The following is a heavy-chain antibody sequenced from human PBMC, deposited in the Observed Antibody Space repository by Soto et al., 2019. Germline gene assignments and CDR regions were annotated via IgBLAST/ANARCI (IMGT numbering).Heavy chain of an antibody. J-gene: IGHJ1*01. CDR2: SKSKTDGGTT. CDR3: TTLAAAPGAEYFQH. Sequence: EVQLVESGGGLVKHGGSLRLSCAASGFTFSNAWMSWFRQAPGKWLEWVGRSKSKTDGGTTDYAAPVKGRFTISRDDSKHTLYLQMNSLKTEDTAVYYCTTLAAAPGAEYFQHWCQGTLVTVSS. V-gene: IGHV3-15*01. D-gene: IGHD6-13*01. CDR1: GFTFSNAW.